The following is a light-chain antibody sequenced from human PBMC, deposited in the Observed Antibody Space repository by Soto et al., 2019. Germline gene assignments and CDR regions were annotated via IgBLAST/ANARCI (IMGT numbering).Light chain of an antibody. J-gene: IGKJ4*01. CDR3: QQYDHLFT. V-gene: IGKV1-33*01. Sequence: DIQMTQSPSSLSASVGDRVTITCQASQDISNYLNWYQQKPGKAPKLLIYDASNLETGVPSRFSGSGSGTDFTFTISSLQPEDIATYYCQQYDHLFTFGGGTKVEIK. CDR2: DAS. CDR1: QDISNY.